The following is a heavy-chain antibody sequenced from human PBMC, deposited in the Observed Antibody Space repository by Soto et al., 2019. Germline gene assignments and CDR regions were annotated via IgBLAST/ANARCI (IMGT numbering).Heavy chain of an antibody. V-gene: IGHV4-59*08. Sequence: SETLSLTCTVSGGSISSYYWSWIRQPPGKGLEWIGYIYYSGSTNYNPSLKSRVTISVDTSKNQFSLKLSSVTAADTAVYYCARRVVSRVTIFGVDAFDIWGQGTMVTVSS. CDR2: IYYSGST. D-gene: IGHD3-3*01. CDR3: ARRVVSRVTIFGVDAFDI. CDR1: GGSISSYY. J-gene: IGHJ3*02.